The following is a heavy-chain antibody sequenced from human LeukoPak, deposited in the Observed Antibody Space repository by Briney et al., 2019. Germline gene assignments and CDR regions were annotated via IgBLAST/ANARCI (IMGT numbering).Heavy chain of an antibody. CDR3: AKDRWRDGSSSFDN. J-gene: IGHJ4*02. Sequence: SVKVSCKASGGTFSSYAISWVRQAPGQGLEWMGGIIPIFGTANYAQKFQGRVTITADESTSTAYMELSSLRSEDTAVYYCAKDRWRDGSSSFDNWGQGTLVTVSS. CDR2: IIPIFGTA. CDR1: GGTFSSYA. D-gene: IGHD6-6*01. V-gene: IGHV1-69*01.